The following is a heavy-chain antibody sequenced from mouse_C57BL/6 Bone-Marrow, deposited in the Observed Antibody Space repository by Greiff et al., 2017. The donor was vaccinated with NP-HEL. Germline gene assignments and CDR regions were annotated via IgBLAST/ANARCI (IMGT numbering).Heavy chain of an antibody. Sequence: VQLQQSGPGLVQPSQSLSITCTVSGFSLTSYGVHWVRQSPGKGLEWLGVIWSGGSTDYNAAFISRLSISKDNSKSQVFFKMNSLQADDTAIYYCASLLRAYWGQGTLVTVSA. J-gene: IGHJ3*01. CDR1: GFSLTSYG. CDR3: ASLLRAY. V-gene: IGHV2-2*01. CDR2: IWSGGST. D-gene: IGHD1-1*01.